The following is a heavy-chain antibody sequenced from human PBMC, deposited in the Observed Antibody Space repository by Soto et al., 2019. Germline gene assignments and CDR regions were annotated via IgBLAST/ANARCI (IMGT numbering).Heavy chain of an antibody. D-gene: IGHD3-22*01. Sequence: ASETLSLTCTVSGDSISTFYWGWMRQSPGKELEWIGYVYYTGSTNYNPSLKSRVTISVDRSKNQFSLKLTSANAADTAVYYCARGRTVRNYADDSSDYFYFFDYWGQGXQVTVYS. CDR3: ARGRTVRNYADDSSDYFYFFDY. V-gene: IGHV4-59*01. J-gene: IGHJ4*02. CDR1: GDSISTFY. CDR2: VYYTGST.